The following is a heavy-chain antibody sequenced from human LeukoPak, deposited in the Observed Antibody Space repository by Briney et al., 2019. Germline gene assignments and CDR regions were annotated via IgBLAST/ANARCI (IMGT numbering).Heavy chain of an antibody. J-gene: IGHJ4*02. CDR1: GFTFSDYY. D-gene: IGHD3-3*01. V-gene: IGHV3-11*01. CDR2: ISSSGSTI. CDR3: AASRITIFGVVSGYFDY. Sequence: GGSLRLSCAASGFTFSDYYMSWIRQAPGKGLEWVAYISSSGSTIYYADSVKGRFTISRDNAKNSLYLQMNSLRAEDTAGYYCAASRITIFGVVSGYFDYWGQGALVTVSS.